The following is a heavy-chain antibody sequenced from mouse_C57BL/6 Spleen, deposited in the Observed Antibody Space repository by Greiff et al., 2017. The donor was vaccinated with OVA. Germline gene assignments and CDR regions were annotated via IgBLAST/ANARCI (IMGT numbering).Heavy chain of an antibody. J-gene: IGHJ4*01. V-gene: IGHV1-52*01. D-gene: IGHD2-2*01. CDR1: GYTFTSYW. Sequence: QVQLQQPGAELVRPGSSVKLSCKASGYTFTSYWMHWVKQRPIQGLEWIGNIDPSDSETHYNQKFKDKATLTVDKSSSTAYMQLSSLTSEDSAVYYCARWGYDYAMDYWGQGTSVTVSS. CDR2: IDPSDSET. CDR3: ARWGYDYAMDY.